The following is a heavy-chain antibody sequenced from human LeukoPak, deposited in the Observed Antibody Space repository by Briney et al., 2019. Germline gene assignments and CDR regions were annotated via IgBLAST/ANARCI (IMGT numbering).Heavy chain of an antibody. D-gene: IGHD3-10*01. J-gene: IGHJ4*02. CDR1: GFTFNTYA. CDR3: AKDKAGGLLWFGELLYAVFDY. Sequence: PGRSLRLSCAASGFTFNTYAMSWVRQAPGKGLEWVSGISWNSGSIGYADSVKGRFTISRDNAKNSLYLQMNSLRAEDTALYYCAKDKAGGLLWFGELLYAVFDYWGQGTLVTVSS. CDR2: ISWNSGSI. V-gene: IGHV3-9*01.